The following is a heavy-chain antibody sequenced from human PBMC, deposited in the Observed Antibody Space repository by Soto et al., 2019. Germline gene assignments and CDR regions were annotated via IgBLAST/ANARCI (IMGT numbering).Heavy chain of an antibody. V-gene: IGHV1-69*12. Sequence: QVQLVQSGAEVKKPGSSVKVSCKASGGTFSSYAISWVRQAPGQGLEWMGGIIPIFGTANYAQKFQGRVTITADESTSTDYMELSSLRSEDTAVYYCASTPVEMATTGGFYYYGMDVWGQGTTVTVSS. CDR1: GGTFSSYA. D-gene: IGHD1-1*01. CDR3: ASTPVEMATTGGFYYYGMDV. J-gene: IGHJ6*02. CDR2: IIPIFGTA.